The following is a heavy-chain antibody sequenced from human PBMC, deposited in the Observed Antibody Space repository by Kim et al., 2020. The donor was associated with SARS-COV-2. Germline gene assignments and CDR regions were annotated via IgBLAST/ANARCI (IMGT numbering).Heavy chain of an antibody. Sequence: GGSLRLSCAASGFTFSSYEMNWVRQAPGKGLEWVSYISSSGSTIYYADSVKGRFTISRDNAKNSLYLQMNSLRAEDTAVYYCARDKGDTIFGVVMHQNYYGMDVWGQGTTVTVSS. CDR3: ARDKGDTIFGVVMHQNYYGMDV. D-gene: IGHD3-3*01. CDR1: GFTFSSYE. V-gene: IGHV3-48*03. CDR2: ISSSGSTI. J-gene: IGHJ6*02.